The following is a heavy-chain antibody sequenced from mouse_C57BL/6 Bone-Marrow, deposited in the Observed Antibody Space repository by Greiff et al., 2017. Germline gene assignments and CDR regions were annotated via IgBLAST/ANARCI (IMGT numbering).Heavy chain of an antibody. V-gene: IGHV1-80*01. Sequence: VQLQQSGAELVKPGASVKISCKASGYAFSSYWMNWVKQRPGKGLEWIGQIYPGDGDTNYNGKFKGKATLTADKSSSTAYMQRSSLTSEDSAVYYCARGGVCYGSRHWYFDVWGTGTTVTVSS. CDR3: ARGGVCYGSRHWYFDV. CDR1: GYAFSSYW. J-gene: IGHJ1*03. CDR2: IYPGDGDT. D-gene: IGHD1-1*01.